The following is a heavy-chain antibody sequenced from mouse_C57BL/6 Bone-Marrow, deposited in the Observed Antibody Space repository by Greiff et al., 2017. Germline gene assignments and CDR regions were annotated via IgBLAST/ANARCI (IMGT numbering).Heavy chain of an antibody. D-gene: IGHD1-1*01. CDR2: IWSGGST. Sequence: VKLMESGPGLVQPSQSLSITCTVSGFSLTSYGVHWVRQSPGKGLEWLGVIWSGGSTDYNAAFISRLSISKDNSKSQVFFKMNSLQADDTDIYYCARKPYGSSPYYAMDYWGQGTSVTVSS. V-gene: IGHV2-2*01. J-gene: IGHJ4*01. CDR3: ARKPYGSSPYYAMDY. CDR1: GFSLTSYG.